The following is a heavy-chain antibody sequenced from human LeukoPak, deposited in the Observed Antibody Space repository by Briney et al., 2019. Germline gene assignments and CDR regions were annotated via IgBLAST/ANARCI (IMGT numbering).Heavy chain of an antibody. CDR2: IKQDGSEK. CDR3: ARADDFWSGYEYYFDY. J-gene: IGHJ4*02. Sequence: GGSLRLSCAASGFTFSSYWMSWVRQAPGKGLEWVANIKQDGSEKYYVDSVKGRFTISRDNAKNSLYLQMNSLRAEDTAVYYCARADDFWSGYEYYFDYWGQGTLVTVSS. CDR1: GFTFSSYW. V-gene: IGHV3-7*01. D-gene: IGHD3-3*01.